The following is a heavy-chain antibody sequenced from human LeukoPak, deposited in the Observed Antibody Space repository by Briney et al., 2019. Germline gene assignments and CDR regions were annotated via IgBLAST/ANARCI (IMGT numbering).Heavy chain of an antibody. J-gene: IGHJ6*02. D-gene: IGHD6-13*01. CDR1: GGSISSSSYY. Sequence: SETLSLTCTVSGGSISSSSYYWGWIRQPPGKGLEWIGSIYYSGSTYYNPSLKSRVTISVDTSKNQFSLKLSPVTAADTAVYYCARAIAAAASPYYYGMDVWGQGTTVTVSS. CDR2: IYYSGST. CDR3: ARAIAAAASPYYYGMDV. V-gene: IGHV4-39*07.